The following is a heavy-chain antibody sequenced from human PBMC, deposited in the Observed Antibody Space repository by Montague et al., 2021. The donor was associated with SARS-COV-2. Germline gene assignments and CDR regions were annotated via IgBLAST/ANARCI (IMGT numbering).Heavy chain of an antibody. J-gene: IGHJ6*02. V-gene: IGHV4-61*01. CDR2: IYYSGST. Sequence: SETLSLTCTVSGGSVSCGSYYWSWIRQPPGKGLEWIGYIYYSGSTHYNPSLKSRVTISVDTSKNQFSLKLSSVTAADTALYYCARVGRSWYGVGYYYYGMDVWGQGTTVTVSS. D-gene: IGHD6-13*01. CDR3: ARVGRSWYGVGYYYYGMDV. CDR1: GGSVSCGSYY.